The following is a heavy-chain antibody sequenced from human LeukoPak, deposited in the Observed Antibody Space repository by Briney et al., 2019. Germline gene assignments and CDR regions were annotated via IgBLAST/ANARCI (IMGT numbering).Heavy chain of an antibody. CDR1: GGSFSGYY. CDR3: ARGYEFDSSGYLGFDP. V-gene: IGHV4-34*01. J-gene: IGHJ5*02. CDR2: INHSGST. Sequence: SETLSLTCAVYGGSFSGYYWSWIRQPPGKGLEWIGEINHSGSTNYNPSLKSRATISVDTSKNQFSLKLSSVTAADTAVYYCARGYEFDSSGYLGFDPWGQGTLVTVSS. D-gene: IGHD3-22*01.